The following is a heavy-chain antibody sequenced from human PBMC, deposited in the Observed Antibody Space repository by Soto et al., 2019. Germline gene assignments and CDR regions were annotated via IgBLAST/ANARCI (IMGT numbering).Heavy chain of an antibody. Sequence: PSETLCLTCTVSGGPISSYYWSWIRQPPGKGMEWIGYVYYSGSTNYNPSLKSRLTISVDTSKNQISLQLISVTAADTAVYHCARAPRGGSFFYFDYWGQGTLVTVSS. CDR1: GGPISSYY. V-gene: IGHV4-59*01. CDR2: VYYSGST. J-gene: IGHJ4*02. D-gene: IGHD2-15*01. CDR3: ARAPRGGSFFYFDY.